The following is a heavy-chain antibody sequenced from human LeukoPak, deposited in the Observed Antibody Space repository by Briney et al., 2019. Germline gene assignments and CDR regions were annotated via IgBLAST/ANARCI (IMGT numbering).Heavy chain of an antibody. Sequence: GGSLRLSCAASGFTFSSYAMSWVRQVPGKGLEWVSAISGSGGSTYYADSVKGRFTISRDNSKNTLYLQMNSLRAEDTAVYYCAKPPYGSGSYHPTYFDYWGQGTLVTVSS. D-gene: IGHD3-10*01. J-gene: IGHJ4*02. CDR3: AKPPYGSGSYHPTYFDY. CDR1: GFTFSSYA. CDR2: ISGSGGST. V-gene: IGHV3-23*01.